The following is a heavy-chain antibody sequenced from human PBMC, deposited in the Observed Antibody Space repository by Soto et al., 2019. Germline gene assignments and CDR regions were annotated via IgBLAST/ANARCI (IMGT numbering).Heavy chain of an antibody. Sequence: ESGGGVVRPGGSLRLSCEGSGFPFRSYGIHWVRQAPGKGLEWLAIIWNDGSNEYYADSVKGRFTISRDNSKNTVYLQVTNLRAEDTAVDFCARDQTDSGGYSDSWGQGTLVTVSS. CDR2: IWNDGSNE. D-gene: IGHD2-15*01. J-gene: IGHJ4*02. CDR3: ARDQTDSGGYSDS. V-gene: IGHV3-33*01. CDR1: GFPFRSYG.